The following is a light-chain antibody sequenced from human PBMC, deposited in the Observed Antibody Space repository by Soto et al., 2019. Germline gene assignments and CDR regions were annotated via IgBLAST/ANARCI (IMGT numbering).Light chain of an antibody. V-gene: IGLV2-8*01. CDR2: EVS. J-gene: IGLJ1*01. CDR1: SSDVGGYNF. CDR3: CSYAGSNNYV. Sequence: QSALTQPPSASGSPGQSVTISCTGTSSDVGGYNFVSWYQQHPGKAPKLMIYEVSKRPSGVPDRFSGSKSANTASLTVSGLQAEDEADYYCCSYAGSNNYVFGTGTKLTVL.